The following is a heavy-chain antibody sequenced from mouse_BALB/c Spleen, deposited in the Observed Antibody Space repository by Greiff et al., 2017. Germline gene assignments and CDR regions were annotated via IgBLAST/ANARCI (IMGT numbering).Heavy chain of an antibody. CDR1: GFTFSSFG. CDR3: ARITTATLYAMDY. CDR2: ISSGSSTI. J-gene: IGHJ4*01. Sequence: EVQRVESGGGLVQPGGSRKLSCAASGFTFSSFGMHWVRQAPEKGLEWVAYISSGSSTIYYADTVKGRFTISRDNPKNTLFLQMTSLRSEDTAMYYCARITTATLYAMDYWGQGTSVTVSS. V-gene: IGHV5-17*02. D-gene: IGHD1-2*01.